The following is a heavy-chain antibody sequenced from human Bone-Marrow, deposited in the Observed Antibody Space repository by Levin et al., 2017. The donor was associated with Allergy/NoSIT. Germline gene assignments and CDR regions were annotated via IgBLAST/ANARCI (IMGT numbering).Heavy chain of an antibody. V-gene: IGHV3-23*01. CDR2: ISASGNTT. J-gene: IGHJ6*02. CDR3: AKDVEDGMDV. CDR1: GFTFSSCP. Sequence: GESLKISCVASGFTFSSCPMSWVRQAPGKGLEWVSAISASGNTTYYADSVKGRLTISRDNAKNTVYLQMNSLRAEDTALYYCAKDVEDGMDVWGQGTTVTVS.